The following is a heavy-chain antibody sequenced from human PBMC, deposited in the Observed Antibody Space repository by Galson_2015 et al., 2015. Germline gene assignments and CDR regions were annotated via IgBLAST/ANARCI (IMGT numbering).Heavy chain of an antibody. J-gene: IGHJ4*02. CDR2: IYYSGST. CDR3: ARLPYYYDNSDYYYKYFDD. D-gene: IGHD3-22*01. V-gene: IGHV4-39*07. CDR1: GGSISSRSYY. Sequence: ETLSLTCSVSGGSISSRSYYWGWTRQPPGQGLEWIGSIYYSGSTYYNPSLRSRVTISVDTSKNQFSLKLNSVTAADTAVYYCARLPYYYDNSDYYYKYFDDWGQGTLVTVSS.